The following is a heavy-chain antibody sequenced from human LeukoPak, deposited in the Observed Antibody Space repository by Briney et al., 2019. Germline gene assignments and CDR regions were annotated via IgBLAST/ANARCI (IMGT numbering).Heavy chain of an antibody. J-gene: IGHJ5*02. D-gene: IGHD6-19*01. Sequence: GGSLRLSCAASGFTFSSYAMSWVRQAPGKGLEWVSAISGSGGSTYYADSVKGRFTISRDNSKNTLYLQMNSLRAEDTAVYYCAKIPYSSGWVQNWIDPWGQGTLVTVSS. CDR2: ISGSGGST. V-gene: IGHV3-23*01. CDR1: GFTFSSYA. CDR3: AKIPYSSGWVQNWIDP.